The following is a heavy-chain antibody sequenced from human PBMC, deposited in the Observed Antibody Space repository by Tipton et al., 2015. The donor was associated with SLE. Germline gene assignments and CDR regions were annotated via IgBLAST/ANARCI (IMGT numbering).Heavy chain of an antibody. CDR2: VSYSGST. V-gene: IGHV4-59*01. Sequence: TLSLTCTVSGFSINTGYYWGWIRQPPGKGLEWIGYVSYSGSTNYNPSLQSRVTISVDTSKNQFSLKLRSVTAADTAVYYCARLPDYFDHWGQGALVTVSS. CDR1: GFSINTGYY. J-gene: IGHJ4*02. CDR3: ARLPDYFDH.